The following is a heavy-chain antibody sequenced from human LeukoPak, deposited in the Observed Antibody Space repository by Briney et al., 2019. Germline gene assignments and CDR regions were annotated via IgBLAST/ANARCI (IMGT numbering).Heavy chain of an antibody. D-gene: IGHD5-18*01. J-gene: IGHJ3*02. CDR2: IYYSGST. CDR1: GGSISSSSYY. Sequence: SETLSLTCTVSGGSISSSSYYCGWIRQPPGKGLEWIGSIYYSGSTYYNPSIKSRVTISVDTFKNQFSLKLSSVTAADTAVYYCARRPRIQLWLGVLLGRFDIWGQGTMVTVSS. V-gene: IGHV4-39*01. CDR3: ARRPRIQLWLGVLLGRFDI.